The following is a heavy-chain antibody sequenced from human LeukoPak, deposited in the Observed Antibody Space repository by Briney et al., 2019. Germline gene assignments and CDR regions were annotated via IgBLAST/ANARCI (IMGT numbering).Heavy chain of an antibody. V-gene: IGHV3-23*01. CDR2: ITGSGGST. J-gene: IGHJ4*02. CDR3: ARSYSGSYYYGY. D-gene: IGHD1-26*01. CDR1: GFTFSSYA. Sequence: GGSLRLSCAASGFTFSSYAMSWVRQAPGKGLEWVSAITGSGGSTYYADSVKGRFTISRDNAENSLYLEMNSLRAEDTAVYYCARSYSGSYYYGYWGQGTLVTVSS.